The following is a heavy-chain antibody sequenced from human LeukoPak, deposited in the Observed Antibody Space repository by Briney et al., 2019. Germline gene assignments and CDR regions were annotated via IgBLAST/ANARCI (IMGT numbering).Heavy chain of an antibody. V-gene: IGHV4-38-2*02. CDR3: ASYVVVAATPGGNYFDY. D-gene: IGHD2-15*01. CDR1: GYSISSGYD. J-gene: IGHJ4*02. CDR2: VYHSGST. Sequence: SETLSLTCTVSGYSISSGYDWGWVRQPPGQGLEWIGTVYHSGSTYYNPSLRSRVTISVETSKNQFSLKLSSVTAADTAVYYCASYVVVAATPGGNYFDYWGQGTLVTVSS.